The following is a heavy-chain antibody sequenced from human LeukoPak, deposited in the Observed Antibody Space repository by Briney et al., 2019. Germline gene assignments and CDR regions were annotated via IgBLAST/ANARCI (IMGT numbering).Heavy chain of an antibody. CDR3: TVSYDYGDENWFDP. D-gene: IGHD4-17*01. V-gene: IGHV1-69*13. CDR1: GGTFSSYA. J-gene: IGHJ5*02. Sequence: SVKVSCKASGGTFSSYAISWVRQAPGQGLEWMGGIIPIFGTANYAQKFQGRVTITADESTSTAYMELSSLRSEDTAVYYCTVSYDYGDENWFDPWGEGTLVTVSS. CDR2: IIPIFGTA.